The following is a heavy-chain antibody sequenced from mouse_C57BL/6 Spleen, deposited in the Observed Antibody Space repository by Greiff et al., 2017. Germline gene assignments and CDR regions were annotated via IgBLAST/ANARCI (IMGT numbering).Heavy chain of an antibody. CDR3: ARPPVFYAMDY. V-gene: IGHV5-17*01. Sequence: EVKLMESGGGLVKPGGSLKLSCAASGFTFSDYGMHWVRQAPEKGLEWVAYISSGSSTIYYADTVKGRFTISRDNAKNTLFLQMTSLRSEDTAMYYCARPPVFYAMDYWGQGTSVTVSS. J-gene: IGHJ4*01. CDR2: ISSGSSTI. CDR1: GFTFSDYG.